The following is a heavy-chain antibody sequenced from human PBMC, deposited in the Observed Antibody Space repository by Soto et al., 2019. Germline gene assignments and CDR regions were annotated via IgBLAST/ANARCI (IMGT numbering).Heavy chain of an antibody. CDR1: GFTFSSYA. J-gene: IGHJ4*02. Sequence: PGGSLRLSCADSGFTFSSYAMSWVRQAPGKGLEWVSAISGSGGSTYYADSVKGRFTISRDNSKNTLYLQMNSLRAEDTAVYYCAKVTRGYSGYDPGSYYFDYWGQGTLVTVSS. CDR3: AKVTRGYSGYDPGSYYFDY. D-gene: IGHD5-12*01. CDR2: ISGSGGST. V-gene: IGHV3-23*01.